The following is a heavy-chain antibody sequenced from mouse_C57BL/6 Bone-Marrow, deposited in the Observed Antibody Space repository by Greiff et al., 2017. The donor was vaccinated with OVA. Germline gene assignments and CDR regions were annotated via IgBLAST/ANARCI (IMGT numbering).Heavy chain of an antibody. CDR1: EYEFPSHD. CDR2: INSDGGST. J-gene: IGHJ1*03. Sequence: EVQVVESGGGLVQPGESLKLSCESNEYEFPSHDMSWVRKTPEKRLELVAAINSDGGSTYYPDTMERRFIISRDNTKKTLYLQMSSLRSEDTALYYCARHRDYYGSSYGYFDVWGTGTTVTVSS. CDR3: ARHRDYYGSSYGYFDV. D-gene: IGHD1-1*01. V-gene: IGHV5-2*01.